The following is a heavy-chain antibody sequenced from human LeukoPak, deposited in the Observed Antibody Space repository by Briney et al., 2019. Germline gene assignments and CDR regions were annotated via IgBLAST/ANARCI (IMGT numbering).Heavy chain of an antibody. Sequence: GGSLRLSCAASGFTVSSNYMSWVRQAPGKGLEWVSVIYSGGSTYYADSVKGRFTIPRDNSKNTLYLQMNSLRAEDTAVYYCARAWYRFGQFDYWGQGTLVTVSS. CDR3: ARAWYRFGQFDY. J-gene: IGHJ4*02. D-gene: IGHD3/OR15-3a*01. CDR1: GFTVSSNY. V-gene: IGHV3-53*01. CDR2: IYSGGST.